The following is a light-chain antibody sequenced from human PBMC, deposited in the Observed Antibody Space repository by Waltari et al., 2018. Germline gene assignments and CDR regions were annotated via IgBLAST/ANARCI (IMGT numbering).Light chain of an antibody. CDR3: QKYISAPST. Sequence: DIQMTQSPSSLSASVGDRVTITCRASQGISNYLAWYQQKPGRVPKLLIYAASTLQSGVPSWFSGSGSGTYFTLTISSLQPEDVATYYCQKYISAPSTFVPGTQVDIK. J-gene: IGKJ3*01. CDR2: AAS. V-gene: IGKV1-27*01. CDR1: QGISNY.